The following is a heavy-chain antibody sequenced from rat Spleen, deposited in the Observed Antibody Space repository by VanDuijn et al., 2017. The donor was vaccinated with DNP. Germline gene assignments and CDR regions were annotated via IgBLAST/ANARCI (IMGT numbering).Heavy chain of an antibody. J-gene: IGHJ2*01. CDR3: AREAAGVDY. D-gene: IGHD1-4*01. CDR2: INQDSSLI. CDR1: GFTFSDYN. Sequence: EVQLVESGEHLVQPGGSMKLSCAASGFTFSDYNMAWVRQAPGKGLEWIGEINQDSSLINYTPSLKDKFTISRDNAQSTLYLQMSKLGSEDTAIYYCAREAAGVDYWGQGVMVTVSS. V-gene: IGHV4-2*01.